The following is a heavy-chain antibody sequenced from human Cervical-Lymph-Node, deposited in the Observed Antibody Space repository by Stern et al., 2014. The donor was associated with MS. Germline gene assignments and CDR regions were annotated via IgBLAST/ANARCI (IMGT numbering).Heavy chain of an antibody. V-gene: IGHV4-31*03. CDR1: GGSVSSGSRY. CDR2: ISYSGIT. CDR3: ARVTEFLRFFYPDY. J-gene: IGHJ4*02. D-gene: IGHD3-3*01. Sequence: QVQLQESGPGLVKPSQTLSLTCTVSGGSVSSGSRYWSWIRQPPGKGLEWIGYISYSGITYYSPALQSRLTISMDTSKNQFSLKLRSVTAADTAIYYCARVTEFLRFFYPDYWGQGTLVTVSS.